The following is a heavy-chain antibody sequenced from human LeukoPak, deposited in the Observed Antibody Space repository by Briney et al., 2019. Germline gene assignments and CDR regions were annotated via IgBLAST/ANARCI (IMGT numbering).Heavy chain of an antibody. J-gene: IGHJ3*02. CDR1: GGSISSYY. CDR2: IYYSGST. V-gene: IGHV4-59*01. Sequence: PSETLSLTCTVSGGSISSYYWSWIRQPPGKGLEWIGYIYYSGSTNYNPSLKSRVTISVDTSKNQFSLKLSSVTAADTAVYYCARDSTDGPAAGRRDAFDIWGQGTMVTVSS. D-gene: IGHD6-13*01. CDR3: ARDSTDGPAAGRRDAFDI.